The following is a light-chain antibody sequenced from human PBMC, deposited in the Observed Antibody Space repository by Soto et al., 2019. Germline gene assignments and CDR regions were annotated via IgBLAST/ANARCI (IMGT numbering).Light chain of an antibody. CDR3: QQYSNGALLS. Sequence: VLTQSPATLSLSTAAGTTLSCRARPSVVRHLAWSQQKPGQTPRVLIYGASTSAIGITARFRGSGSGTKVALTISYLQSEDFVVEYCQQYSNGALLSFGGGTKVDIK. CDR2: GAS. CDR1: PSVVRH. V-gene: IGKV3-15*01. J-gene: IGKJ4*01.